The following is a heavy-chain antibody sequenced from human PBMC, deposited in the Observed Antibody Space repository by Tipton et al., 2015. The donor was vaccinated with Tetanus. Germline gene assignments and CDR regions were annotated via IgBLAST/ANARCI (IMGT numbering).Heavy chain of an antibody. CDR3: ARGAAPSGYYSLFDY. CDR2: INHSGST. V-gene: IGHV4-34*01. Sequence: TLSLTCAVYGGSFSGYYWSWIRQPPGKGLEWIGEINHSGSTNYNPSLKSRVTISVDTSKNQFSLKLSSVTAADTAVYYCARGAAPSGYYSLFDYWGQGTLVTVSS. J-gene: IGHJ4*02. CDR1: GGSFSGYY. D-gene: IGHD3-3*01.